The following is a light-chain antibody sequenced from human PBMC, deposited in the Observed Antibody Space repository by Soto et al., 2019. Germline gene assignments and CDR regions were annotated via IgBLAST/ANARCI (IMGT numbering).Light chain of an antibody. Sequence: QSALTQPASVSGSPGQSINISCTGTSSDVGGYNYVSWYPHHPGKAPKLTIYDVSNRPSGVSNPFSGSKSGNTASLTISGLQPEDEADYYCSSYTTSNTRQIVFGTGTKVTVL. J-gene: IGLJ1*01. CDR1: SSDVGGYNY. V-gene: IGLV2-14*03. CDR2: DVS. CDR3: SSYTTSNTRQIV.